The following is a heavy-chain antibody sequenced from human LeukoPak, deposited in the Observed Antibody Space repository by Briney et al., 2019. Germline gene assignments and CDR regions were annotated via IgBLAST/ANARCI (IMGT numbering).Heavy chain of an antibody. Sequence: SGPALVKPTQTLTLTCNFSGFSLSTSGVCVSWIRQPPGKALEWLARIDWDDDRYYSTSLKTRPTISKDTSKNQVVLTMTNMDPVDTATYYCARIWLTRSYYFDYWGQGTLVTVSS. V-gene: IGHV2-70*11. D-gene: IGHD5-12*01. CDR2: IDWDDDR. CDR3: ARIWLTRSYYFDY. J-gene: IGHJ4*02. CDR1: GFSLSTSGVC.